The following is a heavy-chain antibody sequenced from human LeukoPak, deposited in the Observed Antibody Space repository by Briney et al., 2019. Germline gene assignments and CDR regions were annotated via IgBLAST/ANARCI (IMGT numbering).Heavy chain of an antibody. J-gene: IGHJ4*02. CDR3: ARTENYYDSSGYPDY. V-gene: IGHV1-2*02. Sequence: ASVKVSCKASGYTFTGYYMHWVRQAPGQGLEWMGWINPNSGGTNYAQKFQGRVTMTRDTSISTAYMELSRLRSDDTALYYCARTENYYDSSGYPDYWGQGTLVTVSS. D-gene: IGHD3-22*01. CDR2: INPNSGGT. CDR1: GYTFTGYY.